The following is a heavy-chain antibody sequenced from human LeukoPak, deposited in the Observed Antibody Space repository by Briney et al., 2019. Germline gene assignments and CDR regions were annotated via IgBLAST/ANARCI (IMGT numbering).Heavy chain of an antibody. D-gene: IGHD3-22*01. CDR2: INHSGST. V-gene: IGHV4-34*01. CDR3: ARDPGYSFDY. CDR1: GGSFSGYY. Sequence: SETLSLTCAVYGGSFSGYYWSWLRQPPGKGLEWIGKINHSGSTNYNPSLKSRVTVSLDTSKNQFSLKLSSVTAADTAVYYCARDPGYSFDYWGQGTLVTVSS. J-gene: IGHJ4*02.